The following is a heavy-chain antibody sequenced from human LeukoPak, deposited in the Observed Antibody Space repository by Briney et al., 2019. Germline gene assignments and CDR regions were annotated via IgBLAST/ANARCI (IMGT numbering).Heavy chain of an antibody. D-gene: IGHD2-8*01. CDR1: GFTFSSYG. V-gene: IGHV3-30*18. Sequence: QPGGSLRLSCAASGFTFSSYGMHWVRQAPGKGLEWVAVISYDGSNKYYADSVKGRFTISRDNSKNTLYLQMNSLRAEDTAVYYCAKDPDYCTNGVCYNTDYWGQGTLVTVSS. J-gene: IGHJ4*02. CDR2: ISYDGSNK. CDR3: AKDPDYCTNGVCYNTDY.